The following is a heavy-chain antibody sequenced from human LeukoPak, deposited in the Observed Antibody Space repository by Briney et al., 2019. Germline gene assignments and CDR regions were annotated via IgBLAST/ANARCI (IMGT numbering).Heavy chain of an antibody. Sequence: PSETLSLTCAVSGGPISRSSSYWGWLRHPPGKGLQWIGSIYYSGSTYYSPSPKSRVPISVDPSTDQFSLRLSSVTASDTAVYYCARMSTWDFDLWGRGTLVTVSS. CDR1: GGPISRSSSY. J-gene: IGHJ2*01. D-gene: IGHD2-2*01. V-gene: IGHV4-39*01. CDR3: ARMSTWDFDL. CDR2: IYYSGST.